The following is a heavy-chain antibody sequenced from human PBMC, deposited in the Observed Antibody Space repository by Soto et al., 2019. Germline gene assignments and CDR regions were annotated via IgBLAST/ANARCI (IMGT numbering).Heavy chain of an antibody. J-gene: IGHJ5*02. D-gene: IGHD6-6*01. CDR3: ARDRQLNNWFDP. CDR2: INIGNGDT. CDR1: GYIFTRYA. V-gene: IGHV1-3*04. Sequence: ASVKVSCKASGYIFTRYAIHWVRQAPGQSLEWLGWINIGNGDTKYSENFEGRVTITRDISATTAYMELSSLRSEDTALYYCARDRQLNNWFDPWGQGTLVTVSS.